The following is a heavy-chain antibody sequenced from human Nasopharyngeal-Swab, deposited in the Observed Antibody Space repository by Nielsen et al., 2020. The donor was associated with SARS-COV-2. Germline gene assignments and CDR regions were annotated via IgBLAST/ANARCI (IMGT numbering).Heavy chain of an antibody. CDR1: GGSFSGYY. J-gene: IGHJ4*02. CDR3: ARGRELYYYDSSGYYYFDY. V-gene: IGHV4-34*01. CDR2: INHSGST. Sequence: SETLSLTCAVYGGSFSGYYWSWIRQPPGKGLEWIGEINHSGSTNYNPSLKSRVTISVDTSKNQFSLKLSSVTAAGTAVYYCARGRELYYYDSSGYYYFDYWGQGTLVTVSP. D-gene: IGHD3-22*01.